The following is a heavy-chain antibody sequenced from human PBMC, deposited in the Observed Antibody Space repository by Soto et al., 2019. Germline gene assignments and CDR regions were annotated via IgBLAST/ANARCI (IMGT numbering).Heavy chain of an antibody. J-gene: IGHJ6*02. D-gene: IGHD1-26*01. CDR2: IYWDDDK. V-gene: IGHV2-5*02. CDR3: AHILPWVGVGVGGMDV. CDR1: GFSLNTRGVG. Sequence: QITLKESGPTLVKPTQTLTLTCTFSGFSLNTRGVGVGWIRQPPGKALEWLALIYWDDDKRYSPSLKTRLTITQDTSENPVVLTMTNMDPVDTATYYCAHILPWVGVGVGGMDVWGQGTTVTVSS.